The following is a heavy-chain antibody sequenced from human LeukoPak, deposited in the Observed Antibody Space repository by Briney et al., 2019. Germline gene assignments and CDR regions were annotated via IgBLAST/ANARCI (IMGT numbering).Heavy chain of an antibody. CDR3: ARHRMPGIAVAASDY. J-gene: IGHJ4*02. V-gene: IGHV5-10-1*01. CDR1: GXSFTSYW. Sequence: REESLKISCEGSGXSFTSYWSSWVRQMPGKGLEWMGRIDPSDSYTNYSPSFQGHVTISADKSISTAYLQWSSLKASDTAMYYCARHRMPGIAVAASDYWGQGTLVTVSS. D-gene: IGHD6-19*01. CDR2: IDPSDSYT.